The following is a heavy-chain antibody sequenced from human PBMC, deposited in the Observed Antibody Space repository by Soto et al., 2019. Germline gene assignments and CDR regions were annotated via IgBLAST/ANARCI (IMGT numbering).Heavy chain of an antibody. CDR2: INHSGST. J-gene: IGHJ5*02. CDR3: ARYIVVVPAATRGGFHLFDP. V-gene: IGHV4-34*01. D-gene: IGHD2-2*01. Sequence: QVQLQQWGAGLLKPSETLSLTCAVYGGSFSGYYWSWIRQPPGKGLEWIGEINHSGSTNYNPSLKSLVTISVDTSKNQFSLKLSSETAADTAVYYCARYIVVVPAATRGGFHLFDPWGQGTLVTVSS. CDR1: GGSFSGYY.